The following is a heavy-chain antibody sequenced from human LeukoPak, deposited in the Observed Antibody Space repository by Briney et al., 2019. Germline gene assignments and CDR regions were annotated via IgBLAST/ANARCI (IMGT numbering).Heavy chain of an antibody. D-gene: IGHD2-21*02. CDR1: GYSFTSYW. CDR2: IYPGDSDT. V-gene: IGHV5-51*01. CDR3: ARHPPTVVTEGCVDY. Sequence: RGESLKISCKGSGYSFTSYWIGWVRQMPGKGLEWMGIIYPGDSDTRYSPSFQGQVTISADKSISTAYLQWSSLEASDTAMYYCARHPPTVVTEGCVDYWGQGTLVTVSS. J-gene: IGHJ4*02.